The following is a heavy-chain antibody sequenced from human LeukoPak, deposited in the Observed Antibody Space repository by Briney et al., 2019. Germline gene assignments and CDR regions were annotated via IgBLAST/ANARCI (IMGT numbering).Heavy chain of an antibody. CDR2: IVVGSGNT. CDR1: GFTFTSSA. V-gene: IGHV1-58*01. Sequence: SVKVSCKASGFTFTSSAVQWVRQARGQRLEWIGWIVVGSGNTNYAQKFQERITITRDMSTSTAYMELSSLRSEDTAVYYCAAAPQYDILSFDLWGRGTLVTVSS. D-gene: IGHD3-9*01. CDR3: AAAPQYDILSFDL. J-gene: IGHJ2*01.